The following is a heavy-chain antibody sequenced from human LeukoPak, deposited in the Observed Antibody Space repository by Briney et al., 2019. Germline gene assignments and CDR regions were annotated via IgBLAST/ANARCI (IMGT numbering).Heavy chain of an antibody. CDR2: INHSGST. J-gene: IGHJ4*02. CDR1: GGSFSGYY. D-gene: IGHD3-10*01. CDR3: ARRFYYYGSGSYYTH. V-gene: IGHV4-34*01. Sequence: SETLSLTCAVYGGSFSGYYWSWIRQPPGEGLEWIGEINHSGSTNYNPSLKSRVTISVDTSKNQFSLKLSSVTAADTAVYYCARRFYYYGSGSYYTHWGQGTLVTVSS.